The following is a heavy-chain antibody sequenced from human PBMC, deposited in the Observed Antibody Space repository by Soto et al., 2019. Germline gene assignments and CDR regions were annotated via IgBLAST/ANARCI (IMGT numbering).Heavy chain of an antibody. Sequence: QVQLQESGPGLVKPSGTLSLTCTVSSGSITSSLWWSWVRQSPGKGLEWIGEVAQSGYIHSIPSLKSSLTISLDKSTNQLSLRLTYVTAADKAVYYCARTRYGGYDFDSWGQGSLVTVSS. CDR3: ARTRYGGYDFDS. V-gene: IGHV4-4*02. J-gene: IGHJ4*02. CDR1: SGSITSSLW. D-gene: IGHD5-12*01. CDR2: VAQSGYI.